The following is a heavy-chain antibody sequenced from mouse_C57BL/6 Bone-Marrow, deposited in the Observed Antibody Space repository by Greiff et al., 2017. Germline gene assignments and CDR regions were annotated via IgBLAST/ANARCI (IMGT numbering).Heavy chain of an antibody. CDR1: GYTFTSYW. Sequence: VQLQQPGAELVKPGASVKLSCKASGYTFTSYWMHWVKQRPGQGLEWIGMIHPNSGSTNYNEKFKSKATLTVDKSSSTAYMQLSSLTSEDSAVYYCARCTTVVATRGYYAMDYWGQGTSVTVSS. D-gene: IGHD1-1*01. CDR2: IHPNSGST. V-gene: IGHV1-64*01. CDR3: ARCTTVVATRGYYAMDY. J-gene: IGHJ4*01.